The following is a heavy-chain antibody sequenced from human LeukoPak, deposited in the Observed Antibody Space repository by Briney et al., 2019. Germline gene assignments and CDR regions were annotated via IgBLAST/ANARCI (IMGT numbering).Heavy chain of an antibody. CDR1: GYTFTSYG. D-gene: IGHD2-15*01. CDR2: ISAYNGNT. CDR3: ARVAIGVVVAATSGSIDY. Sequence: ASVKVSCKASGYTFTSYGISWVRQAPGQGLEWMGWISAYNGNTNYAQKLQGRVTMTTDTSTSTAYMELRSLRSGDTAVYYCARVAIGVVVAATSGSIDYWGQGTLVTVSS. V-gene: IGHV1-18*04. J-gene: IGHJ4*02.